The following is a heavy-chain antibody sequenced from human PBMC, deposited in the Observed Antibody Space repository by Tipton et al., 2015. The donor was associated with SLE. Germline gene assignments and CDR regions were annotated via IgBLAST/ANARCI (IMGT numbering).Heavy chain of an antibody. CDR2: ISFSGGAT. V-gene: IGHV3-48*03. CDR1: GFTFSSFA. CDR3: TSLSAPSDY. J-gene: IGHJ4*02. Sequence: GSLRLSCAASGFTFSSFAMSWVRQAPGKGLEWVSYISFSGGATHYADTVKGRFTISTDNAKNTLSLQMNSLRVDDTGVYYCTSLSAPSDYWGQGTLVTVSS.